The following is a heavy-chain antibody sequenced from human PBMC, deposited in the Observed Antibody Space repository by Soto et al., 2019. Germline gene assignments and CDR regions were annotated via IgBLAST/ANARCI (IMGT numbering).Heavy chain of an antibody. Sequence: PGESLKISCKGSGYSFTNYLIALVRQMPGKGLEYMGLIYPSDSTTRYSPYCQGQVTSSTDKSISTAYLQWNSLKASDTAMYYCARHGFYGEYSSNYFDPWGQGTQVTVSS. CDR3: ARHGFYGEYSSNYFDP. CDR2: IYPSDSTT. J-gene: IGHJ5*02. D-gene: IGHD4-17*01. CDR1: GYSFTNYL. V-gene: IGHV5-51*01.